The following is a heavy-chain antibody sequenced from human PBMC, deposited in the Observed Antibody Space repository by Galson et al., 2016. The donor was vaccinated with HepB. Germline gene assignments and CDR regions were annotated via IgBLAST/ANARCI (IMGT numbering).Heavy chain of an antibody. D-gene: IGHD2-15*01. CDR3: AKGAYSLPENFQH. CDR2: ISGSGGTT. V-gene: IGHV3-23*01. CDR1: GFTFSSYA. J-gene: IGHJ1*01. Sequence: SLRLSCAASGFTFSSYAMNWVRQPPGKGLEWVSSISGSGGTTYYADSLKGRLTISRANSKSTLSLQMNSLRAEDTAVYYCAKGAYSLPENFQHWGQGTLVTVSS.